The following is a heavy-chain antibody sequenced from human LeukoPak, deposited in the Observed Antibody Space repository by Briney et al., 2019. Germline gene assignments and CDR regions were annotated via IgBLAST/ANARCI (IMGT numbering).Heavy chain of an antibody. J-gene: IGHJ5*02. CDR2: ISSSSSYI. CDR1: GFTVSSYS. V-gene: IGHV3-21*01. CDR3: ASRGSYGGGWFDP. D-gene: IGHD1-26*01. Sequence: PGGSLRLSCAASGFTVSSYSMNWVRQAPGKGLEWVSSISSSSSYIYYADSVKGRFTISRDNAKNSLYLQMNSLRAEDTAVYYCASRGSYGGGWFDPWGQGTLVTVSS.